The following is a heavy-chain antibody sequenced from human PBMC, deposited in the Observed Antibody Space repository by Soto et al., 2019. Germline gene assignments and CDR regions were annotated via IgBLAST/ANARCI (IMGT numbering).Heavy chain of an antibody. J-gene: IGHJ6*02. CDR2: IGTAGDT. D-gene: IGHD6-13*01. V-gene: IGHV3-13*01. Sequence: GGSLRLSCAASGFTFSSYDMHWVRQATGKGLEWVSAIGTAGDTYYPGSVKGRFTISRENAKNSLYLPMNSLRAEDTAVYYCARDLSAAAGPYGMDVWGQGTTVTVSS. CDR1: GFTFSSYD. CDR3: ARDLSAAAGPYGMDV.